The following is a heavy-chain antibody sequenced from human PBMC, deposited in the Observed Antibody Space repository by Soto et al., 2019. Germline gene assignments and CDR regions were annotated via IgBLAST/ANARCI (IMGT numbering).Heavy chain of an antibody. CDR3: ARDRGRVLSAAIGY. J-gene: IGHJ4*02. D-gene: IGHD2-2*01. CDR2: ISSNSNYI. CDR1: GFTFNTYS. Sequence: EVQLVESGGGLVKPGGSLRLSCAASGFTFNTYSMNWVRQAPGKGLEWVSSISSNSNYIYYADLVEGRFTISRANAKNSLYLHINSLRAEDTAVYYCARDRGRVLSAAIGYWGQGTLVTVSS. V-gene: IGHV3-21*01.